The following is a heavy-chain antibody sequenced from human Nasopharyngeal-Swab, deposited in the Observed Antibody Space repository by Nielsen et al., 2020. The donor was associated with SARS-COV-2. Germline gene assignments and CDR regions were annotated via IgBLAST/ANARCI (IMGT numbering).Heavy chain of an antibody. V-gene: IGHV5-51*01. CDR3: ARRGSGSHGYYYGMDV. J-gene: IGHJ6*02. CDR1: GYSFTSYW. D-gene: IGHD1-26*01. CDR2: IYPGDSDT. Sequence: KVSCKGSGYSFTSYWIGCVRQMPGKGLEWMGIIYPGDSDTRYSPSFQGQVTISADKSISTAYLQWSSLKASDTAMYYCARRGSGSHGYYYGMDVWGQGTTVTVSS.